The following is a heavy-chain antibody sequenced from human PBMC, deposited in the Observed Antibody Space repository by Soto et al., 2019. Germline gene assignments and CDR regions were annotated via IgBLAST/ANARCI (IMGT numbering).Heavy chain of an antibody. D-gene: IGHD1-26*01. J-gene: IGHJ5*02. CDR1: GDTIGTRGYT. CDR2: TYHSGNP. V-gene: IGHV4-30-2*03. Sequence: SETLSLTCDVSGDTIGTRGYTWAWIRQPPGKALEWIGHTYHSGNPYYNPSLKSRVTISVDTSKNQFSLKLSSVTAADTAVYYCATQEVGGSYVYTFDPWGQGTLVTVSS. CDR3: ATQEVGGSYVYTFDP.